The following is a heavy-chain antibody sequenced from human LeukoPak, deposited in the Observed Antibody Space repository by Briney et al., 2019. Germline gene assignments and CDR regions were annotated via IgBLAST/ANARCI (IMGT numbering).Heavy chain of an antibody. CDR1: GKTLSDLS. J-gene: IGHJ4*02. CDR2: SDPEDGER. Sequence: VASVKVSCKVSGKTLSDLSIHWLRQPPGKGLEWLGGSDPEDGERIYAQMFQGRVTMTEDTSIDTAYMELSSLRPEDTAVYYCVTGFTTMAVDYFDYWGQGTLVTVSP. V-gene: IGHV1-24*01. CDR3: VTGFTTMAVDYFDY. D-gene: IGHD5-18*01.